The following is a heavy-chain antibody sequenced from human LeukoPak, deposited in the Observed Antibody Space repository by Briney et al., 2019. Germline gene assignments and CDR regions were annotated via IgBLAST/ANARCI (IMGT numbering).Heavy chain of an antibody. CDR3: ACDTAMAQLFDY. V-gene: IGHV3-74*01. J-gene: IGHJ4*02. CDR2: INSDGSST. CDR1: GFTFSSYW. Sequence: PGGSLRLSCAASGFTFSSYWMHWVRQAPGKGLVWVSRINSDGSSTSYADSVKGRFTISRDNAKNTLYLQMNRLRAEDTAVYYCACDTAMAQLFDYWGQGTLVTVSS. D-gene: IGHD5-18*01.